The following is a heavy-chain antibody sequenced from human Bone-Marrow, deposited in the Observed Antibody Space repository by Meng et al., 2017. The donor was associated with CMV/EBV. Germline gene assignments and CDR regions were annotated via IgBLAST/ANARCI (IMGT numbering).Heavy chain of an antibody. D-gene: IGHD6-13*01. J-gene: IGHJ4*02. CDR3: AKAFSASWYREYYDD. CDR1: GFTFSSYW. CDR2: ITGSGGST. V-gene: IGHV3-23*01. Sequence: GESLKISCVASGFTFSSYWMSWVRQAPGRGLAWVSAITGSGGSTYYADSVKGRFTVSRDNSKNTLYLQMNSLRAEDTAVYYCAKAFSASWYREYYDDWGQGTLVTVSS.